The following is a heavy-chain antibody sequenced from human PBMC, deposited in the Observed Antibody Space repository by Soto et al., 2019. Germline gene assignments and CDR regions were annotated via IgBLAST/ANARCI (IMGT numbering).Heavy chain of an antibody. V-gene: IGHV5-51*01. CDR1: GYSFTSYW. CDR3: ARHKGLYSQVLDY. D-gene: IGHD1-26*01. J-gene: IGHJ4*02. Sequence: VESLKSSCKGSGYSFTSYWSCWVRQMPGKGLEWMGIIYPGDSDTRYSPSFQGQVTISADKSISTAYLQWSSLKASDTAMYYCARHKGLYSQVLDYWGQGTLVTVSS. CDR2: IYPGDSDT.